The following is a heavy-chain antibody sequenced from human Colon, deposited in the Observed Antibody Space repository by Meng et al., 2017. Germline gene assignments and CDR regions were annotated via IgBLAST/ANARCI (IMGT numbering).Heavy chain of an antibody. D-gene: IGHD6-19*01. V-gene: IGHV4-4*02. CDR2: IYHSGST. CDR3: ASFPPPGKQWLVTDY. CDR1: GGSISSSNW. Sequence: QGQRQESGPGLVKPSGTLSLTCAVSGGSISSSNWWSRVRQPPGKGLEWIGEIYHSGSTNYNPSLKSRVTISVDKSKNQFSLKLSSVTAADTAVYYCASFPPPGKQWLVTDYWGQGTLVTVSS. J-gene: IGHJ4*02.